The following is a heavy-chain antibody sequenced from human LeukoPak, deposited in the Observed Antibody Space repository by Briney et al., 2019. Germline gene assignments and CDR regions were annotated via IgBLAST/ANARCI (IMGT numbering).Heavy chain of an antibody. Sequence: QSGRSLRLSCAASGFTFSSYAMHWVRQAPGKGLEWVAVISYDGSNKYYADSVKGRFTISRDNSKNTLYLQMNSLRAEDTAVYYCAKARRRITMIVVVITTPGAEYFQHWGQGTLVTVSS. V-gene: IGHV3-30-3*01. CDR2: ISYDGSNK. D-gene: IGHD3-22*01. CDR1: GFTFSSYA. J-gene: IGHJ1*01. CDR3: AKARRRITMIVVVITTPGAEYFQH.